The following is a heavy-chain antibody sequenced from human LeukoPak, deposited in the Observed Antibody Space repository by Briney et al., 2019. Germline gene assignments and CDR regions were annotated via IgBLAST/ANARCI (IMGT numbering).Heavy chain of an antibody. D-gene: IGHD3-22*01. CDR3: ARSRTPNYYDSSGYQPPVFDP. J-gene: IGHJ5*02. Sequence: ASVKVSCKASGYTFTSYYMHWVRQAPGQGLEWMGIINPSGGSTSYAQKFQGRVTMTRDRSTSTVYMELSSLRSEDTAVYYCARSRTPNYYDSSGYQPPVFDPWGQGTLVTVSS. CDR2: INPSGGST. CDR1: GYTFTSYY. V-gene: IGHV1-46*01.